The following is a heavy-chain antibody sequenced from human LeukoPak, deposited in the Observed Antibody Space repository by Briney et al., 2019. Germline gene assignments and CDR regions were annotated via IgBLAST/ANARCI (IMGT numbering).Heavy chain of an antibody. J-gene: IGHJ4*02. D-gene: IGHD3-10*01. V-gene: IGHV3-7*02. CDR1: GFTFSRYW. CDR3: AASITMFDY. CDR2: IKEDGSVK. Sequence: GGSLRLSCAVSGFTFSRYWMSWVRQAPGKGLEWVANIKEDGSVKYYVESVKGRFTISRDNAKNSLYLQMNSLRAEDTAVYYCAASITMFDYWGQRTLVTVSS.